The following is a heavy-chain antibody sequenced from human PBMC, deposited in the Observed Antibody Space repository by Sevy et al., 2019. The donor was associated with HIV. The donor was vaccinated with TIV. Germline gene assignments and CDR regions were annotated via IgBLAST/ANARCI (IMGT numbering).Heavy chain of an antibody. V-gene: IGHV3-23*01. CDR2: ITGSGGST. D-gene: IGHD2-2*02. Sequence: GGSLRLSCAASGFTFSRNAMSWVRQAPGKGLEWASGITGSGGSTYYADSVKGRFPISRDNSKNTLYLQMNSLRGEDTAVYYCAKVGYCSSTSCYSIYYGMDVWGQGTTVTVSS. CDR3: AKVGYCSSTSCYSIYYGMDV. J-gene: IGHJ6*02. CDR1: GFTFSRNA.